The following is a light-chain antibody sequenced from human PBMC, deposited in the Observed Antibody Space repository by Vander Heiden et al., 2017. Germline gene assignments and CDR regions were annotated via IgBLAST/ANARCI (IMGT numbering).Light chain of an antibody. J-gene: IGKJ2*03. Sequence: DIQMTQSPSSLSASVGDRVTITCQASQDIRNYLNWYQQKAGKAPKLLIYDASNLKIGVPSRFSGSGSGTEFSFNISSLQPEDIATYYCQQYDNLPYSFGQGTKVEIK. CDR2: DAS. CDR1: QDIRNY. V-gene: IGKV1-33*01. CDR3: QQYDNLPYS.